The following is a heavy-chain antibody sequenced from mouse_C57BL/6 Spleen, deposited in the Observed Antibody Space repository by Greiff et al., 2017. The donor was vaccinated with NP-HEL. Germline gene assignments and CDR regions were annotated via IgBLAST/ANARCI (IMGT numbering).Heavy chain of an antibody. CDR1: GYTFTDYE. CDR3: TRWSTMVFDY. J-gene: IGHJ2*01. V-gene: IGHV1-15*01. D-gene: IGHD2-1*01. CDR2: IDPETGGT. Sequence: VQLQQSGAELVRPGASVTLSCKASGYTFTDYEMHWVKQTPVHGLEWIGAIDPETGGTAYNQKFKGKAILTADNSSSTAYMELRSLTSEDSAVYYCTRWSTMVFDYWGQGTTLTVSS.